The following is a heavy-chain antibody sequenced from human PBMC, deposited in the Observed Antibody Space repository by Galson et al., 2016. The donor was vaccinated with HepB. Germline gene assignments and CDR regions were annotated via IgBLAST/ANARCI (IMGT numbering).Heavy chain of an antibody. V-gene: IGHV3-23*01. D-gene: IGHD5-24*01. CDR2: ISGSGSST. CDR3: ARDREDGYNRPFDY. J-gene: IGHJ4*02. CDR1: GFTFDSYA. Sequence: SLRLSCAASGFTFDSYAMSWVRQAPGKGLEWVAGISGSGSSTDYADSVKGRFTISRDNSKNTLYLQMNNLRSEDTAMYHCARDREDGYNRPFDYWGQGTLVTVSS.